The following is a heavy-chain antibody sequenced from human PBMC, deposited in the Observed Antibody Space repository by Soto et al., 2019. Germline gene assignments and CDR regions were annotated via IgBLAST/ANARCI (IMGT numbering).Heavy chain of an antibody. CDR3: ARDPEVFGSGAVAGRGFDP. Sequence: GASVKVSCKASGYTLNRYGISWVRQAPGQGLEWMGWISAYNGNTNYAQKLQGRVTMTTDTSTSTAYMELRSLRSDDTAVYYCARDPEVFGSGAVAGRGFDPWGQGTLVTVSS. V-gene: IGHV1-18*01. CDR1: GYTLNRYG. D-gene: IGHD6-19*01. J-gene: IGHJ5*02. CDR2: ISAYNGNT.